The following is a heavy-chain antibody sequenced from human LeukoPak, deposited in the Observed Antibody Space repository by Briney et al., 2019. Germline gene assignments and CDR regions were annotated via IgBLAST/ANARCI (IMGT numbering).Heavy chain of an antibody. Sequence: PSETLSLTCAVYGGSFTDYYWSWIRRPPGKGLEWIGEINHSRYTNYNPSLKSRVSVSVDTSKNQFSLKLGSVTAADTAVYYCARGQYTGYPTHWGQGTLVTVSS. D-gene: IGHD5-12*01. J-gene: IGHJ4*02. V-gene: IGHV4-34*01. CDR2: INHSRYT. CDR1: GGSFTDYY. CDR3: ARGQYTGYPTH.